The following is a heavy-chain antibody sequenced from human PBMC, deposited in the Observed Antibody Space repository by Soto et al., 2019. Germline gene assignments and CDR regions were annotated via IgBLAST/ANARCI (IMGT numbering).Heavy chain of an antibody. CDR1: GGSISSGGYY. D-gene: IGHD2-2*01. J-gene: IGHJ6*02. V-gene: IGHV4-31*03. CDR2: IYYSGST. CDR3: ASTDCSSTSCYAGPYYYYGMDV. Sequence: QVQLQESGPGLVKPSQTLSLTCTVSGGSISSGGYYWSWIRQHPGKGLEWIGYIYYSGSTYYNPSLKSRVTISVDTSKNQFSLKLSSVTAADTAVYYCASTDCSSTSCYAGPYYYYGMDVWGQGTTVTVSS.